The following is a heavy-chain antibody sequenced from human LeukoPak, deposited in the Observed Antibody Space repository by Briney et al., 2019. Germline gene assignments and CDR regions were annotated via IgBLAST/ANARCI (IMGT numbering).Heavy chain of an antibody. V-gene: IGHV3-30*18. J-gene: IGHJ6*02. CDR3: AKEKAIGTINYGLDV. CDR2: IAYDGSNK. Sequence: PGGSLRLSCAASGFTFDTYGMLWVRQAPGKGLEWVAVIAYDGSNKYYADSVKGRFTISRDNSKNTLYLQMNSLRGEDTAVYYCAKEKAIGTINYGLDVWGQGTTVTVSS. CDR1: GFTFDTYG. D-gene: IGHD1-1*01.